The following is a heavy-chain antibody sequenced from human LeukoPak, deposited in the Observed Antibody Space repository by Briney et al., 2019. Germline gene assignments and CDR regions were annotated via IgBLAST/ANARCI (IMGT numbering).Heavy chain of an antibody. J-gene: IGHJ4*02. D-gene: IGHD6-13*01. V-gene: IGHV1-18*01. CDR1: GGTFSSYA. Sequence: ASVKVSCKASGGTFSSYAISWVRQAPGQGLEWMGWISAYNGNTNYAQKLQGRVTMTTDTSTSTAYMELRSLRSDDTAVYYCARVGASQPYSSSWHFDYWGQGTLVTVSS. CDR2: ISAYNGNT. CDR3: ARVGASQPYSSSWHFDY.